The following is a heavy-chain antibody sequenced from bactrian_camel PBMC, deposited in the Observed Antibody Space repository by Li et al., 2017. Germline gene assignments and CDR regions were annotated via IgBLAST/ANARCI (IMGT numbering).Heavy chain of an antibody. Sequence: HVQLVESGGGSVQAGETLRLSCTSSDYTFADAQMAWFRHAPGKEREGIATVYTAFRSTFYANSVKGRFTVSQDSAEDTVYLQMNSLKPEDTAVYYCNAKLEVGYSGPWCAETSDYWGQGTQVTVS. D-gene: IGHD1*01. CDR2: VYTAFRST. J-gene: IGHJ4*01. CDR3: NAKLEVGYSGPWCAETSDY. V-gene: IGHV3S63*01. CDR1: DYTFADAQ.